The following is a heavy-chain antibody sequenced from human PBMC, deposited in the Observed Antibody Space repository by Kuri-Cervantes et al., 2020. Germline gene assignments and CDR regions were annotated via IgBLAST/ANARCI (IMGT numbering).Heavy chain of an antibody. V-gene: IGHV3-21*03. CDR2: ISSSSSYI. D-gene: IGHD3-22*01. CDR3: ARNRGTYYYDSSGY. Sequence: GESLKISCKASGFTFSSYSMNWVRQAPGKGLEWVSSISSSSSYIYYADSVKGRFTISRDNAKNSLYLQMNSLRAEDTAVYYCARNRGTYYYDSSGYWGQGTLVTVSS. J-gene: IGHJ4*02. CDR1: GFTFSSYS.